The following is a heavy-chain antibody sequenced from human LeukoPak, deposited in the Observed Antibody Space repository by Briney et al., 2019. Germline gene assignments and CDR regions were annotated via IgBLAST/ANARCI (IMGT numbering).Heavy chain of an antibody. CDR3: ARSHLGATQPFDY. J-gene: IGHJ4*02. CDR1: GGTFSSYA. Sequence: ASVKVSCKASGGTFSSYAISWVRQAPGQGFEWMGGIIPIFGTANYAQKFQGRVTITADESTSTAYMELSSLRSEDTAVYYCARSHLGATQPFDYWGQGTLVTVSS. V-gene: IGHV1-69*13. D-gene: IGHD2-15*01. CDR2: IIPIFGTA.